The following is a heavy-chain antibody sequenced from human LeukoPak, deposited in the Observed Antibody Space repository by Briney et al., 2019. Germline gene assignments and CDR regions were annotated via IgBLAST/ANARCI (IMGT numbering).Heavy chain of an antibody. D-gene: IGHD2-21*01. J-gene: IGHJ3*02. V-gene: IGHV3-30-3*01. CDR3: AREPPVVVIGAFDI. CDR2: ISYDGSNK. CDR1: GFTFSSYA. Sequence: PGGSLRLSCAASGFTFSSYAMHWVRQAPGKGLEWVAVISYDGSNKYYADSVKGRFTISRDNSKNTLYLQMNSLRAEDTAVYYCAREPPVVVIGAFDIWGQGTMVTVSS.